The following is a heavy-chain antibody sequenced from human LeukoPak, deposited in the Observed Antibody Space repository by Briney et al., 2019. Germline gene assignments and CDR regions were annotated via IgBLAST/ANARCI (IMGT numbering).Heavy chain of an antibody. D-gene: IGHD1-26*01. CDR2: IASDGNNR. V-gene: IGHV3-74*01. Sequence: GGSLRLSCAASGFTFSSYWMNWVRQVPGKGLVWVSRIASDGNNRDYADSVKGRFTISRDNAKNTLYLQMNSLRVEDTAVYYCARGSAFPDPDQLTIVGAYNFDYWGQGTLVTVSS. CDR3: ARGSAFPDPDQLTIVGAYNFDY. J-gene: IGHJ4*02. CDR1: GFTFSSYW.